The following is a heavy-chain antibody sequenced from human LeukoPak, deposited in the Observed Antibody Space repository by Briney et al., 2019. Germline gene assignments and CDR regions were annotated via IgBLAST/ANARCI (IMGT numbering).Heavy chain of an antibody. CDR1: GFTFSSYG. CDR3: ARDHGVTVYNY. Sequence: GRSLRLSCAASGFTFSSYGMHWVRQAPGKGLEWVAVISYDGSNKYYADSVKGRFTISRDNAKNSLYLQMNSLRAEDTAVYYCARDHGVTVYNYWGQGTLVTVSS. CDR2: ISYDGSNK. J-gene: IGHJ4*02. V-gene: IGHV3-30*03. D-gene: IGHD5-18*01.